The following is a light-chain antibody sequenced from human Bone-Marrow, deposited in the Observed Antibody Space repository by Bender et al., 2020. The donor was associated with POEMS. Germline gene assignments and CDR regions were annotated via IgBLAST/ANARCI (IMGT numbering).Light chain of an antibody. CDR1: SSDIGDNNY. CDR2: DVT. J-gene: IGLJ3*02. Sequence: QSALTQPASVSGSPGQSITISCTGTSSDIGDNNYVSWYQQHPGKVPKLLIYDVTYRPSGVSNRFSGSKSGNTASLTISGLLPEDEADYYCCSYAGTSSWVFGGGTKLTVL. CDR3: CSYAGTSSWV. V-gene: IGLV2-14*03.